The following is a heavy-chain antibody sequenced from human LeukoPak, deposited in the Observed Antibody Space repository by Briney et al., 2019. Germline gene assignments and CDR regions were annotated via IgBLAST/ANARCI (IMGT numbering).Heavy chain of an antibody. CDR2: ISYDGSNK. D-gene: IGHD5-24*01. J-gene: IGHJ4*02. V-gene: IGHV3-30*19. CDR1: GFTFSSYG. CDR3: AREGGHGYNLSY. Sequence: GGSLRLSCAASGFTFSSYGMHWVRQAPGKGLEWVAVISYDGSNKYYADSVKGRFTISRDTSKNTLYLQMHSLRAEDTAVYYCAREGGHGYNLSYWGQGTLVTVSS.